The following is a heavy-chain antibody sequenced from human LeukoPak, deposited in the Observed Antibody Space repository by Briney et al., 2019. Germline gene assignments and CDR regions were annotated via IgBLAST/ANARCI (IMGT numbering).Heavy chain of an antibody. CDR2: IYYSGST. D-gene: IGHD3-10*01. CDR3: ASARGSYYPVDY. J-gene: IGHJ4*02. V-gene: IGHV4-61*05. CDR1: GGSISSSSYY. Sequence: PSETLSLTCTVSGGSISSSSYYWGWIRQPPGKGLEWIGYIYYSGSTNYNPSLKSRVTISVDTSKNQFSLKLSSMTAADTAVYYCASARGSYYPVDYWGQGTLVTVSS.